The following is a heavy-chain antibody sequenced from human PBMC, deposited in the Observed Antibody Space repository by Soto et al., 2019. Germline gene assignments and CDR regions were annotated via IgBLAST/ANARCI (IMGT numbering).Heavy chain of an antibody. CDR3: ARAPRSWQATDIRRWFDP. Sequence: PSETLSLTCTVSGGSISSYYWSWIRQPPGKGLEWIGYIYYSGSTNYNPSLKSRVTISVDTSKNQFPLKLSSVTAADTAVYYCARAPRSWQATDIRRWFDPWGQGTLVTVSS. CDR2: IYYSGST. J-gene: IGHJ5*02. D-gene: IGHD2-21*02. CDR1: GGSISSYY. V-gene: IGHV4-59*01.